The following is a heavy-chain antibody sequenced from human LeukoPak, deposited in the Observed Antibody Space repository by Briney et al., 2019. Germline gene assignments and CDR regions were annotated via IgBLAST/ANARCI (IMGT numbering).Heavy chain of an antibody. J-gene: IGHJ4*02. CDR2: ISAYNGNT. CDR3: ARSVSSSSDY. V-gene: IGHV1-18*01. CDR1: GGTFSSYA. D-gene: IGHD6-13*01. Sequence: ASVKVSCKASGGTFSSYAISWVRQAPGQGLEWMGWISAYNGNTNYAQKLQGRVTMTTDTSTSTAYMELRSLRSDDTAVYYCARSVSSSSDYWGQGTLVTVSS.